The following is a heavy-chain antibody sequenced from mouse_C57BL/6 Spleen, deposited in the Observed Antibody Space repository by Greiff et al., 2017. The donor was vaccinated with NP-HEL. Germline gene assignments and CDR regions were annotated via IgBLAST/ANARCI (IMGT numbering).Heavy chain of an antibody. CDR3: VRQGDSSGYVAWFAY. D-gene: IGHD3-2*02. CDR2: IRSKSNNYAT. CDR1: GFSFNTYA. Sequence: GGGLVQPKGSLKLSCAASGFSFNTYAMNWVRQAPGKGLEWVARIRSKSNNYATYYADSVKDRFTISRDDSESMLYLQMNNLKTEDTAMYYGVRQGDSSGYVAWFAYWGQGTLVTVSA. V-gene: IGHV10-1*01. J-gene: IGHJ3*01.